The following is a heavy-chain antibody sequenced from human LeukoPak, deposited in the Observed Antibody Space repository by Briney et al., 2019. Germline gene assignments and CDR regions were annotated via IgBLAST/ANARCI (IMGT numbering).Heavy chain of an antibody. CDR2: IYYSGST. CDR1: GGSISSSSYY. D-gene: IGHD6-13*01. J-gene: IGHJ4*02. CDR3: ARAGIAAAGIREGCDY. Sequence: PSATLSLTCTVSGGSISSSSYYWGWIRQPPGKGLEWIGSIYYSGSTYYNPSLKSRVTISVDTSKNQFSLKLSSVTAADTAVYYCARAGIAAAGIREGCDYWGQGTLVTVSS. V-gene: IGHV4-39*01.